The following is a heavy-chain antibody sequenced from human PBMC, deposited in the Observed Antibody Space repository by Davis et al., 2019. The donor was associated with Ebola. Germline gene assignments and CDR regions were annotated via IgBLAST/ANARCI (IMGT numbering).Heavy chain of an antibody. Sequence: PSETLSLTCAVYGGSFSGYYWSWIRQPPGKGLEWVANIKQDGSEKYYVDSVKGRFTISRDNAKNSLYLQMNSLRAEDTAVYYCARDPELGGDYWGQGTLVTVSS. CDR2: IKQDGSEK. D-gene: IGHD7-27*01. J-gene: IGHJ4*02. V-gene: IGHV3-7*01. CDR3: ARDPELGGDY. CDR1: GGSFSGYY.